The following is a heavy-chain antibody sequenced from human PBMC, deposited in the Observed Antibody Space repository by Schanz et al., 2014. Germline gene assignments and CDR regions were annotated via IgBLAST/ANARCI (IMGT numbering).Heavy chain of an antibody. J-gene: IGHJ5*02. CDR3: ARRSVSPSGNSYGYVVAWFDP. CDR2: IYHSGST. CDR1: GGSISGSSYH. Sequence: QLQLQESGPGLVKPSETLSLTCTVSGGSISGSSYHWGWTRQPPGKGPEWIGEIYHSGSTNYKPARKRRAPISADKPKNQFSRKLRSVTAADTAVYYCARRSVSPSGNSYGYVVAWFDPWGQGTLVTVSS. V-gene: IGHV4-39*07. D-gene: IGHD5-18*01.